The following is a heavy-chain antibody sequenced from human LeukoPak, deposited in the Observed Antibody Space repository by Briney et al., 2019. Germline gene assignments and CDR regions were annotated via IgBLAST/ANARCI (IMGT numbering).Heavy chain of an antibody. CDR1: GFTFISYV. J-gene: IGHJ4*02. V-gene: IGHV3-30-3*01. CDR3: ARGPGEDGYNLLFDY. Sequence: PGRSLRLSCAASGFTFISYVMHWVRQAPGKGLEWVATISYDGSDDYYADSVKGRFTISRDNSKNTLSLHMNSLRAEDTAVYYCARGPGEDGYNLLFDYWGQGTLVTVSS. D-gene: IGHD5-24*01. CDR2: ISYDGSDD.